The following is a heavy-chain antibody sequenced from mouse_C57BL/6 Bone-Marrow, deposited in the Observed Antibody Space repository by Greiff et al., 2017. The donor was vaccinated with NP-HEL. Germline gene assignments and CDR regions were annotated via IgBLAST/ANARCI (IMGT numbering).Heavy chain of an antibody. CDR1: GYSITSGYY. CDR2: ISYDGSN. Sequence: DVKLVESGPGLVKPSQSLSLTCSVTGYSITSGYYWNWIRQFPGNKLEWMGYISYDGSNNYNPSLKNRISITRDTSKNQFFLKLNSVTTEATATYYCARVTGYFDYWGQGTTLTVSS. D-gene: IGHD4-1*01. J-gene: IGHJ2*01. V-gene: IGHV3-6*01. CDR3: ARVTGYFDY.